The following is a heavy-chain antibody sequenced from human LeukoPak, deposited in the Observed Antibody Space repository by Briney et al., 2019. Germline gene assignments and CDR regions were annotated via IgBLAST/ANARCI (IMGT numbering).Heavy chain of an antibody. CDR2: IYYSGST. CDR1: GGSISCGDYY. CDR3: ASRGYTYGHFDY. D-gene: IGHD5-18*01. V-gene: IGHV4-30-4*01. J-gene: IGHJ4*02. Sequence: SQTLSLTCTVSGGSISCGDYYWSWIRQPPGKALEWIGYIYYSGSTYYNPSLKSRVTISIDTSKNQFSLKLSSVTAADTAMYYCASRGYTYGHFDYWGPGTLVTVYS.